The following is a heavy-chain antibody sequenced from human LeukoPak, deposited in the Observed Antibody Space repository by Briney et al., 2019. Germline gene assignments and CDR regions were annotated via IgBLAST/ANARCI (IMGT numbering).Heavy chain of an antibody. CDR3: ARVAALDAFDI. V-gene: IGHV3-64*01. Sequence: GGSLRLSCAASGFPFSSYAMHWVRQAPGKGLEYVSAISSNGGSTYYANSVKGRFTISRDNSKNTLYLQMGSLRAEDMAVYYCARVAALDAFDIWGQGTMVTVSS. CDR1: GFPFSSYA. CDR2: ISSNGGST. D-gene: IGHD6-25*01. J-gene: IGHJ3*02.